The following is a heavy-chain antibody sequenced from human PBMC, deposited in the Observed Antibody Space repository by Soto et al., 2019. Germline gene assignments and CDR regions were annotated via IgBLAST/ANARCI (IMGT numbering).Heavy chain of an antibody. J-gene: IGHJ5*02. CDR1: GFPFIDYV. V-gene: IGHV3-23*01. Sequence: GGSLRLSCAASGFPFIDYVMNWVRTAPGKGLEWVSVIGSSGATTYYADSVKGRFTISRDNSKTTLYLQMNSLRAEDTAIYYCAKDRYCSGGSCNSVRFDPWGQGTLVTVS. CDR3: AKDRYCSGGSCNSVRFDP. CDR2: IGSSGATT. D-gene: IGHD2-15*01.